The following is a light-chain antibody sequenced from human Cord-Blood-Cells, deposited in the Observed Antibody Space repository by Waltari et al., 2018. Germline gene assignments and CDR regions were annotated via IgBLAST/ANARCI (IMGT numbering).Light chain of an antibody. CDR1: XXGXXX. Sequence: SYELTQPPSVSVSPGQTASITCSGXXXGXXXACWDQQKQGQSPVLVIYQDSKRPSGIPERFSGSNSGNTATLTISGTQAMDEADYYCQAWDSSTVVFGGGTKLTVL. J-gene: IGLJ2*01. V-gene: IGLV3-1*01. CDR2: QDS. CDR3: QAWDSSTVV.